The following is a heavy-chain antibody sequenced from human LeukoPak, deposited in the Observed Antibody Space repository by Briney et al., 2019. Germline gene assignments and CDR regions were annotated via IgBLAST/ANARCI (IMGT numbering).Heavy chain of an antibody. Sequence: PGGSLRLSCAASGFTFNRYWMSWVRQAPGKGLEWVAQIKSDGSEEYYADSVKGRFTISRDNPKNSLYLQMNSLRVEDTAIYYCARQRPDDAFDIWGQGTMVTVSS. J-gene: IGHJ3*02. CDR1: GFTFNRYW. CDR2: IKSDGSEE. D-gene: IGHD1-14*01. V-gene: IGHV3-7*02. CDR3: ARQRPDDAFDI.